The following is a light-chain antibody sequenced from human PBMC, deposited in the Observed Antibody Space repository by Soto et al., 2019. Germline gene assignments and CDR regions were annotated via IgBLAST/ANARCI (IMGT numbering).Light chain of an antibody. Sequence: TQPASVSGSPGQWIANSCTGTSSDVGGYDYVSWYQLHPGKDPKLMVFEVSNRPSGVSYRFSGYKSGNTASLTISGLQAEDEADYYCCSFTSSNTHVFGTGTKVTVL. V-gene: IGLV2-14*01. CDR2: EVS. CDR1: SSDVGGYDY. CDR3: CSFTSSNTHV. J-gene: IGLJ1*01.